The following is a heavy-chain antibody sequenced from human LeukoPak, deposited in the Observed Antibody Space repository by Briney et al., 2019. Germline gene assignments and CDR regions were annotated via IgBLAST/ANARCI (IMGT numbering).Heavy chain of an antibody. Sequence: GGSLRLSCAASGFTFSSYWMSWVRQAPGKGLEWVANIKQDGSGKYYVDSVKGRFTISRDNAKNSLYLQMNSLRAEDTAVYYCAAGELLYYFDYWGQGTLVTVSS. J-gene: IGHJ4*02. CDR1: GFTFSSYW. CDR2: IKQDGSGK. V-gene: IGHV3-7*01. CDR3: AAGELLYYFDY. D-gene: IGHD1-26*01.